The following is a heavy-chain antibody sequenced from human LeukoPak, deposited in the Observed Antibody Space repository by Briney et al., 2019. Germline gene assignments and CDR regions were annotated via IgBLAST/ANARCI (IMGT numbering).Heavy chain of an antibody. J-gene: IGHJ6*02. CDR1: GFTFSNYW. CDR3: ARGNYHAMDV. V-gene: IGHV3-74*01. Sequence: QPGGSLRLSCAASGFTFSNYWMHWVRQTPGEGLVCVSLIKGDGSSTTYADSVKGRFTISGDNAKNTVYLQMNSLRAEDTAVYYCARGNYHAMDVWGQGTTVTVSS. CDR2: IKGDGSST.